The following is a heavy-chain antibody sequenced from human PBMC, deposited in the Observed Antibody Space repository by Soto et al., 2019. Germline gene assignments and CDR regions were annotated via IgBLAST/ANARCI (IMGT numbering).Heavy chain of an antibody. Sequence: PSETLSLTCTVSGGSISDGYYWTWIRQHPGKGLEWIGSISASGGTSYNPSLKSRLTVSVDKSKNQFSLNLRTVTAADTAVYYCARRDRSGFSYWLDTWGQGTLVTVSS. CDR2: ISASGGT. CDR1: GGSISDGYY. CDR3: ARRDRSGFSYWLDT. J-gene: IGHJ5*02. V-gene: IGHV4-31*03. D-gene: IGHD3-22*01.